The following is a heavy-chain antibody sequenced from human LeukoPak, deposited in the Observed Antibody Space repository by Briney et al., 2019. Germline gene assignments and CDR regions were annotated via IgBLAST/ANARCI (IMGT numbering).Heavy chain of an antibody. CDR2: IYYSGST. D-gene: IGHD3-10*01. Sequence: PSETLSLTCNVSGGSISSSLYYWAWIRRPPGKGLEWIGTIYYSGSTYYNPSLKSRVAIPVDTSKNQLSLKLNSVTAADTAVYYCARRGGSGRSFDIWGQGTMVTVSS. V-gene: IGHV4-39*01. J-gene: IGHJ3*02. CDR1: GGSISSSLYY. CDR3: ARRGGSGRSFDI.